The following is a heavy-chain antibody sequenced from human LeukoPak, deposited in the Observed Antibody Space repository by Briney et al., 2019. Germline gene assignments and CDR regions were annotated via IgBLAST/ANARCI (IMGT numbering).Heavy chain of an antibody. D-gene: IGHD3-22*01. V-gene: IGHV4-30-2*01. CDR1: GGSISSGGYS. Sequence: SQTLSLTCAVSGGSISSGGYSWSWIRQPPGKGLEWIGYIYHSGSTYYNPSLKSRVTISVDRSKNQFSLKLSSVTAADTAVYYCARGSGGYYDSSGYLSAAFDIWGQGIMVTVSS. CDR3: ARGSGGYYDSSGYLSAAFDI. J-gene: IGHJ3*02. CDR2: IYHSGST.